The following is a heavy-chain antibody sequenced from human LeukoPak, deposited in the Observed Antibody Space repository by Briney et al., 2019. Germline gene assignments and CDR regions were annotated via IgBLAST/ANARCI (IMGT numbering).Heavy chain of an antibody. CDR1: GFIFSSYA. CDR3: AKDRIVVSYYFDY. J-gene: IGHJ4*02. V-gene: IGHV3-23*01. D-gene: IGHD3-22*01. Sequence: GGSLRLSCAASGFIFSSYAMSGVRQAPGKGLEWVSAISGSGGSTYYADSVKGRFTISRDNSKNTLYLQMNSLRAEDTAVYYCAKDRIVVSYYFDYWGQGTLVTVSS. CDR2: ISGSGGST.